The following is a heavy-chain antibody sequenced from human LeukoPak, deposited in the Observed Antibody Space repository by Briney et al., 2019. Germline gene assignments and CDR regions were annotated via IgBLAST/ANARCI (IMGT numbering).Heavy chain of an antibody. Sequence: GGSLRLSCAASGFTFSSYWMHWVRQAPGKGLVWVSRINSDGSSTSYADSVKGRFTISRDNAKNTLYLQMNSLRTEDTAVYYCARVYYGSGSYYYGMDVRGQGTTVTVSS. D-gene: IGHD3-10*01. V-gene: IGHV3-74*01. CDR1: GFTFSSYW. CDR2: INSDGSST. CDR3: ARVYYGSGSYYYGMDV. J-gene: IGHJ6*02.